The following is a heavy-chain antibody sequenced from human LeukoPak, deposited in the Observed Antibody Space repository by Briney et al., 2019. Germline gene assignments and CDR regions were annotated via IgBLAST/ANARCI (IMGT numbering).Heavy chain of an antibody. V-gene: IGHV6-1*01. CDR2: TYYRSKWYH. CDR3: VKSNSRYQPWTLDI. D-gene: IGHD2-2*01. J-gene: IGHJ3*02. CDR1: GDSVPSNSAA. Sequence: SQTLSLTWPISGDSVPSNSAAWNWIRQSPSRGLEWLGRTYYRSKWYHDYAVSVKSRITINPDTSKNQFSLQLNSVTAADTAMYYCVKSNSRYQPWTLDIWGRGTMVTVSS.